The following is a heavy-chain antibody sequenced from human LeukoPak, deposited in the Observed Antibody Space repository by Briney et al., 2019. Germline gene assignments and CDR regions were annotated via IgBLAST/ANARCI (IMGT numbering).Heavy chain of an antibody. CDR3: ASDQSRAIRLVVGPFDAFDI. D-gene: IGHD1-26*01. J-gene: IGHJ3*02. Sequence: SVKVSCKASGGTFSSYAISWVRQAPGQGLEWMGGIIPNFGTANYAQKFQGRVTITGDKSTSTAYMELSSLRSEDTAVYYCASDQSRAIRLVVGPFDAFDIWGQGTMVTVSS. CDR1: GGTFSSYA. V-gene: IGHV1-69*06. CDR2: IIPNFGTA.